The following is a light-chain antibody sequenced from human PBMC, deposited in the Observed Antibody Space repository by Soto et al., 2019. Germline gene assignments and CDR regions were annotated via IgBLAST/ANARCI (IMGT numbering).Light chain of an antibody. Sequence: EIVLTESPGTLSLFGGERETLSCRASQSIATAFLAWYQQKHGQAPRLLIYGASSRAAGIPDRFSGSGSGTDFPLTISILEPSDFAMYYCQQYESTLTTFGQRTKV. J-gene: IGKJ1*01. V-gene: IGKV3-20*01. CDR2: GAS. CDR3: QQYESTLTT. CDR1: QSIATAF.